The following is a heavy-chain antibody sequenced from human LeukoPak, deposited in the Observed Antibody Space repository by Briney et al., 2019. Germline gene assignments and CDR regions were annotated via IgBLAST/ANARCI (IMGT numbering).Heavy chain of an antibody. CDR2: INPSGGRS. Sequence: GASVKVSCKASGYTFTNYYIHWVRQAPGQGLEWMGMINPSGGRSTYAKKFQGRVTMTRDTSTNTVYTELSSLRSDDTAVYYCARLRVRLGELSLYGGFDYWGQGTLVTVSS. V-gene: IGHV1-46*01. CDR1: GYTFTNYY. CDR3: ARLRVRLGELSLYGGFDY. D-gene: IGHD3-16*02. J-gene: IGHJ4*02.